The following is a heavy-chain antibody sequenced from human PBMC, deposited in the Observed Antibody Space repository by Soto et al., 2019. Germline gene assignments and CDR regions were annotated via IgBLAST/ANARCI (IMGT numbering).Heavy chain of an antibody. CDR2: TSYDGSNN. V-gene: IGHV3-33*05. CDR1: GFTFRSYV. J-gene: IGHJ4*02. CDR3: ARWGTTGGLDV. Sequence: QVQLVESGVGVVQPGTSLRLSCVGSGFTFRSYVIHWVRQAPGKGLEWVALTSYDGSNNFYGDSVKGRFTISRDNSRNTVELQMDSLRLDDTALYYCARWGTTGGLDVWGQGTLVSVSS. D-gene: IGHD3-16*01.